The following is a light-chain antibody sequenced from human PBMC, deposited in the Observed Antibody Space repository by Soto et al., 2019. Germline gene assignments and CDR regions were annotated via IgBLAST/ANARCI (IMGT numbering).Light chain of an antibody. CDR2: GAS. CDR3: QQYGRSPWT. J-gene: IGKJ1*01. CDR1: QSVSSSY. V-gene: IGKV3-20*01. Sequence: EIVLTQSPVTLSLSPGDRATLSCRASQSVSSSYLAWYQQEPGQAPGLLIYGASSRATGIPDRFSGSGSGTDFTLTISRLEPEDFAVYYCQQYGRSPWTFGQGTKVDNK.